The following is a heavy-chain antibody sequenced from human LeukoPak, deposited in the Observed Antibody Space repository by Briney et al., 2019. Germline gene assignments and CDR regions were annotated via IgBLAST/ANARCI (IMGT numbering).Heavy chain of an antibody. D-gene: IGHD2-15*01. Sequence: SETLSLTCAVYGGSFSGYYWSWIRQPPGKGLEWIGEINHSGSTNYNPSLKSRVTISVDTSKNQFSLKLSSVTAADTAVYYCARLTPTQGYFDYWGQGTLVTVSS. CDR1: GGSFSGYY. J-gene: IGHJ4*02. CDR2: INHSGST. CDR3: ARLTPTQGYFDY. V-gene: IGHV4-34*01.